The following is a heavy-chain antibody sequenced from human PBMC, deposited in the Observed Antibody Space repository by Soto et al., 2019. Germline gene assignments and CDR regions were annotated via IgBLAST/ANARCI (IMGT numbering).Heavy chain of an antibody. D-gene: IGHD5-18*01. Sequence: ASVKVSCKASGYTFTSYYMHWVRQAPGQGLEWMGIINPSGGSTNYAQKFQGRVTMTRDTSTSTVYMELSSLRSEDTAVYYCARVNLVDTAMGPFDYWGQGTLVTVSS. J-gene: IGHJ4*02. CDR1: GYTFTSYY. V-gene: IGHV1-46*01. CDR3: ARVNLVDTAMGPFDY. CDR2: INPSGGST.